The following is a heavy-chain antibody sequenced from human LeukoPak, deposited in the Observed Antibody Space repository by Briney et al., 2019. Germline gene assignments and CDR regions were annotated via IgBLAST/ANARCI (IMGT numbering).Heavy chain of an antibody. Sequence: GGSLRLSCAASGFTFSSYGMHWVRQAPGKGLEWVAVISYDGSNKYYADSVKGRFTISRDNSKNTLYLQMNSLRAEDTAVYYCAKDLVRGVPSNYYYYGMDVWGQGTTVTVSS. CDR2: ISYDGSNK. D-gene: IGHD3-10*01. V-gene: IGHV3-30*18. CDR3: AKDLVRGVPSNYYYYGMDV. CDR1: GFTFSSYG. J-gene: IGHJ6*02.